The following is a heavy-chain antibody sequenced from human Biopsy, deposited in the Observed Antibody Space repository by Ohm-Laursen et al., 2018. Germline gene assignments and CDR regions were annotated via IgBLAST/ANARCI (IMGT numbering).Heavy chain of an antibody. J-gene: IGHJ6*02. D-gene: IGHD2-21*01. CDR1: GGSVSSSNYY. Sequence: DTLSLTCSVSGGSVSSSNYYWNWIRQTPGKGLEWIGFIYNTDRTNYNPSLKSRVTISLDTSKNQFSLELSSVIPSDTAVYYCAIDRVPRRGVMPVYYYGMDVWGQGSTVTVSS. CDR2: IYNTDRT. CDR3: AIDRVPRRGVMPVYYYGMDV. V-gene: IGHV4-61*01.